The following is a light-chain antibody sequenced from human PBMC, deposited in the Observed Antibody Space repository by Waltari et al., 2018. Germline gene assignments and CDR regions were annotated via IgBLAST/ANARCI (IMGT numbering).Light chain of an antibody. CDR3: QSYDSSLSGVV. V-gene: IGLV1-40*01. CDR2: GNS. CDR1: RSNIGAGYD. J-gene: IGLJ2*01. Sequence: QSVLTQPPSVSGAPGQRVTISSTGSRSNIGAGYDVHWYQQLPGTAPKLLIYGNSNLPSGVPDRFSGSKSGTSASLAITGLQAEDEADYYCQSYDSSLSGVVFGGGTKLTVL.